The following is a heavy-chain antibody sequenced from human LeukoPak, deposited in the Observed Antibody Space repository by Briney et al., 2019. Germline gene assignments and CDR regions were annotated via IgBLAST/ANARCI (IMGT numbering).Heavy chain of an antibody. V-gene: IGHV3-48*03. CDR3: ARAGGGYHYYYHSMDV. CDR1: GFTFSSYE. CDR2: IDSSGGTV. J-gene: IGHJ6*02. Sequence: PGGSLRLSCTASGFTFSSYEMNWVRQAPGKGLEWVSYIDSSGGTVHYADSVKGRLTISRDNAKSSLYLQMNSLRAEDTAVYYCARAGGGYHYYYHSMDVWGQGTTVTVSS. D-gene: IGHD2-8*02.